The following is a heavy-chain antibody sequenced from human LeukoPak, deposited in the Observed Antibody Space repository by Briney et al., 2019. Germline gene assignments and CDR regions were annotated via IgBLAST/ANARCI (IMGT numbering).Heavy chain of an antibody. J-gene: IGHJ4*02. CDR1: GYTFTGYY. D-gene: IGHD3-16*01. Sequence: ASVKVSCKASGYTFTGYYMHWVRQAPGQGLEWMGWINPNSGGSNYAQKFQGRVTMTTDRSTTTAYMDLRSLKSDDTAMYYCARGLGSSAYWGQGTLVIVSS. V-gene: IGHV1-2*02. CDR3: ARGLGSSAY. CDR2: INPNSGGS.